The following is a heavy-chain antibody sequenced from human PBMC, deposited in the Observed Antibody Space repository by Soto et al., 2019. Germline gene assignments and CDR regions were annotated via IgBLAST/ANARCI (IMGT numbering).Heavy chain of an antibody. CDR1: GFTVSSNY. D-gene: IGHD6-19*01. CDR2: IYSGGSA. CDR3: AREASSGWLDY. V-gene: IGHV3-53*01. Sequence: EVQLVESGGGLIQLGGSLRLSCAASGFTVSSNYMSWVRQAPGKGLEWVSVIYSGGSAYYADSVKGRFTISRDSSKNTLYLQMNSLRAEDTAVYYCAREASSGWLDYWGRGTLVTVSS. J-gene: IGHJ4*02.